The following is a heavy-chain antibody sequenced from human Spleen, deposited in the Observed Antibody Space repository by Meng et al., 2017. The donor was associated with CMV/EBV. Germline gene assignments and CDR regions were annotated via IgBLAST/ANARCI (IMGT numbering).Heavy chain of an antibody. CDR1: GFTFDDYA. D-gene: IGHD3-3*01. CDR2: ISWNSGSI. J-gene: IGHJ5*02. Sequence: SLKISCAASGFTFDDYAMHWVRQAPGKGLEWVSGISWNSGSIGYADSVKGRFTISRDNSKNTLYLQMNSLRAEDTAVYYCAKFSPFGGAGSWGQGTLVTVSS. V-gene: IGHV3-9*01. CDR3: AKFSPFGGAGS.